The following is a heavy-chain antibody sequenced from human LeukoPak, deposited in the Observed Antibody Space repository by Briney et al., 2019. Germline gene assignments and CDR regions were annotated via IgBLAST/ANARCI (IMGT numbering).Heavy chain of an antibody. CDR2: IIPIFGTA. J-gene: IGHJ4*02. D-gene: IGHD5-12*01. Sequence: SVKVSCKASGYTFTGYYMHWVRQAPGQGLEWMGGIIPIFGTANYAQKFQGRVTITADESTSTAYMELSSLRSEDTAVYYCARALVEGFSGYDWVYYFDYWGQGTLVTVSS. CDR3: ARALVEGFSGYDWVYYFDY. V-gene: IGHV1-69*13. CDR1: GYTFTGYY.